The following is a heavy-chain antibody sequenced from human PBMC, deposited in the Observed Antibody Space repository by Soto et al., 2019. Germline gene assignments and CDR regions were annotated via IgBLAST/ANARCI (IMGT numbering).Heavy chain of an antibody. CDR1: GRTFNNYA. V-gene: IGHV1-69*13. Sequence: SVKVSCKASGRTFNNYAISWVRQAPGIGFEWLGVIIPIGGTPEHAQRFQGRVTISADESTNTAYMELSSLRSEDTAVYYCATNYYDGSGHYFIFEHWGQGTLVTVSS. D-gene: IGHD3-22*01. CDR3: ATNYYDGSGHYFIFEH. CDR2: IIPIGGTP. J-gene: IGHJ4*02.